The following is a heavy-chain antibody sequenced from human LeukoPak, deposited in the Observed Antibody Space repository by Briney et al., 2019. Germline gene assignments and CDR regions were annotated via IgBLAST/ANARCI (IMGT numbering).Heavy chain of an antibody. Sequence: SETLSLTCTVSGGSIISGAYYWSWIRQHPGKGLEWIAYVHYSGSTNYNPSLKSRVTISVDTSKNQFSLKLSSVTAADTAVYYCARDGYNENEYYFDYWGQGTLVTVSS. D-gene: IGHD5-24*01. CDR3: ARDGYNENEYYFDY. V-gene: IGHV4-61*08. CDR2: VHYSGST. CDR1: GGSIISGAYY. J-gene: IGHJ4*02.